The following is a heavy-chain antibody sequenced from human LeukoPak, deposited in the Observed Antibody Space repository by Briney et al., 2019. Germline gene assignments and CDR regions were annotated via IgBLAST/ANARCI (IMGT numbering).Heavy chain of an antibody. CDR3: ARELVAPRPHNDYYFYMDV. J-gene: IGHJ6*03. CDR1: GAAINSGSYY. V-gene: IGHV4-61*02. D-gene: IGHD5-12*01. CDR2: ILTTGSA. Sequence: TLSLTCVVSGAAINSGSYYWTWIRQPAGKGLEWIGRILTTGSANYNPSLKSRVSISLDTSKKQFSLNLTSVTAADTAVYFCARELVAPRPHNDYYFYMDVWGKGTAVTVSS.